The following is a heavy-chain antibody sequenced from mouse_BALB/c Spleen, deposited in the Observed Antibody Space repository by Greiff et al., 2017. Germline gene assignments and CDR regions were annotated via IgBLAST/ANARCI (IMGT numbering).Heavy chain of an antibody. CDR2: IDPENGDT. J-gene: IGHJ1*01. CDR3: NADGDGYPSNWYFDV. CDR1: GFNIKDYY. D-gene: IGHD2-3*01. Sequence: EVKLMESGAELVRSGASVKLSCTASGFNIKDYYMHWVKQRPEQGLEWIGWIDPENGDTEYAPKFQGKATMTADTSSNTAYLQLSSLTSEDTAVYYCNADGDGYPSNWYFDVWGAGTTVTVSS. V-gene: IGHV14-4*02.